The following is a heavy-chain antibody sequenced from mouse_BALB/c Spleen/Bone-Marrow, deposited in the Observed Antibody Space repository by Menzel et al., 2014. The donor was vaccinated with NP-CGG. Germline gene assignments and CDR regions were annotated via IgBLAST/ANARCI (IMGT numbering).Heavy chain of an antibody. Sequence: VQLKESGAELVRAGASVKLSCTASGFNIRDYYMHWVKQRPEQGLEWIGWIDPENGDTEYAPKFQGQATMTADTSSNTACLQLSSLTFEDTAVYYCNAGGTGPFDYWGQGTLVTVSA. V-gene: IGHV14-4*02. CDR2: IDPENGDT. CDR3: NAGGTGPFDY. D-gene: IGHD4-1*01. CDR1: GFNIRDYY. J-gene: IGHJ3*01.